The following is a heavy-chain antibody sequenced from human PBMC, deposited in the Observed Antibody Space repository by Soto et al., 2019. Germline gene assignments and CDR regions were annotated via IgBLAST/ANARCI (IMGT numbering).Heavy chain of an antibody. CDR3: AKEGGDYNYYYLDV. CDR1: GFTCSSCA. J-gene: IGHJ6*03. Sequence: PGGSLRLSCAASGFTCSSCAMTWVRQAPGKGLEWVSEVSGGADYTYYADSVKGRFTISRDNSKNTLSLQMNSLRAEDTAVYYCAKEGGDYNYYYLDVWGKGTTVTVSS. D-gene: IGHD4-17*01. CDR2: VSGGADYT. V-gene: IGHV3-23*01.